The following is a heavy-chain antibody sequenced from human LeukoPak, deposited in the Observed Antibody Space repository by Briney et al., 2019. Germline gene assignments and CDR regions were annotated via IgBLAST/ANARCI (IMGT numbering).Heavy chain of an antibody. CDR1: GGSISNNNW. CDR3: AQFVDAYDSPDY. CDR2: IRHSGST. D-gene: IGHD5-12*01. J-gene: IGHJ4*02. V-gene: IGHV4-4*02. Sequence: SETLSLTCVVSGGSISNNNWWTWVRQPPGKGLEWIGEIRHSGSTNYSPSLKSRVTISIDKSKSQFSLNLRSVTAADTAVYYCAQFVDAYDSPDYWGQGTLVTVSP.